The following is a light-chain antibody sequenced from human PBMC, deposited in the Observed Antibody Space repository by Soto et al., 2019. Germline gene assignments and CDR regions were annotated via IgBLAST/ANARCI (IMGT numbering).Light chain of an antibody. Sequence: EIVLTQSPGTLSLSPGERATLSCRASQSLTSNYMAWYQQKPGQAPRLLIYGVSSRATGIPDRFSGSGSGTDFTLTISRLEPEDFAVYYCQQYGSSPPYTFGQGTKLEIK. CDR3: QQYGSSPPYT. CDR1: QSLTSNY. CDR2: GVS. V-gene: IGKV3-20*01. J-gene: IGKJ2*01.